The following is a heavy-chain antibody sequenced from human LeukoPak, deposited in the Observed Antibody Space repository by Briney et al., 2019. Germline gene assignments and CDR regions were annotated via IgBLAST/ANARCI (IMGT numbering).Heavy chain of an antibody. J-gene: IGHJ6*02. D-gene: IGHD1-14*01. CDR2: RSKVNSYAT. CDR3: TRFNQEPYGMDV. CDR1: GFTFSASA. Sequence: GGSLRLSCAASGFTFSASALHWVRQASGKGLEWVGRRSKVNSYATAYAASVEGRFTISRDDSKNTAYLEMNSLKTEDTAVYYCTRFNQEPYGMDVWGQGTTVTVSS. V-gene: IGHV3-73*01.